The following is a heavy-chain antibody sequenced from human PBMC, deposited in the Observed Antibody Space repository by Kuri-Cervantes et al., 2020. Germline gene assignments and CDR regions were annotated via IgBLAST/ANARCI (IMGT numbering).Heavy chain of an antibody. CDR1: GYSISSGYY. J-gene: IGHJ4*02. D-gene: IGHD2-21*02. Sequence: GSLRLSCTVSGYSISSGYYWGWIRQPPGKGLEWIGSMHERGSTYYNPSLKSRVTISGDTSKNQFSLKLSSVTAADTAVYYCARARGDCYFDYWGQGTLVTVSS. CDR3: ARARGDCYFDY. CDR2: MHERGST. V-gene: IGHV4-38-2*02.